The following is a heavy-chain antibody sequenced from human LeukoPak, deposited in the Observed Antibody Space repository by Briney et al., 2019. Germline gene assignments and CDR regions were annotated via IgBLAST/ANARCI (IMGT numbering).Heavy chain of an antibody. CDR3: ARPCSSTSCYGAFDI. V-gene: IGHV4-59*08. CDR1: GGSISGYY. CDR2: IYYSGST. J-gene: IGHJ3*02. D-gene: IGHD2-2*01. Sequence: SETLSLTCTVSGGSISGYYWSWIRQPPGKGLEWIGYIYYSGSTNYNPSFKSRVTISVDTSKNQFSLKLSSVTAADTAVYYCARPCSSTSCYGAFDIWGQGTMVTVSS.